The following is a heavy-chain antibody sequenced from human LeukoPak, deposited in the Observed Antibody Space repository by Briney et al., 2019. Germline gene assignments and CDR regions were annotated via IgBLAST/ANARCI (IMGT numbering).Heavy chain of an antibody. CDR2: INHSGST. D-gene: IGHD5-18*01. J-gene: IGHJ4*02. V-gene: IGHV4-34*01. CDR3: ARLSGRYSYGTHDY. CDR1: GGSFSGYY. Sequence: PSETLSLTCAVYGGSFSGYYWSWIRQPPGKGLEWIGEINHSGSTNYNPSLKSRVTISVDTSKNQFSLKLSSVTAADTAVYYCARLSGRYSYGTHDYWGQGTLVTVSS.